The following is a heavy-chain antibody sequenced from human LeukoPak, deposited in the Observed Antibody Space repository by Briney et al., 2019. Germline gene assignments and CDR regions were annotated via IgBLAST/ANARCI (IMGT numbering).Heavy chain of an antibody. D-gene: IGHD2-2*01. J-gene: IGHJ4*02. Sequence: GGSLRLSCAASGFTFSSYAMSWVRQAPGEGLEWVSAISGSGGSTYYADSVKGRFTVSRDNSETTLYLQMNSLRVEDTALYYCAKDKLFSPRWTSFERWGQGALVTVSS. CDR2: ISGSGGST. V-gene: IGHV3-23*01. CDR1: GFTFSSYA. CDR3: AKDKLFSPRWTSFER.